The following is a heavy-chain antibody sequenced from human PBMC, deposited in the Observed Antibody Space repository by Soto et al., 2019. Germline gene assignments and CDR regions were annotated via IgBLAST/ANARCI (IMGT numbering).Heavy chain of an antibody. CDR3: ARGKSITIFGVVMGTYYYYMDV. V-gene: IGHV1-8*01. CDR1: GYTFTSYD. D-gene: IGHD3-3*01. CDR2: MNPNSGNT. J-gene: IGHJ6*03. Sequence: ASVKVSCKASGYTFTSYDINWVRQATGQGLEWMGWMNPNSGNTGYAQKFQGRVTMTRNTSISTAYMELSSLRSEDTAVYYCARGKSITIFGVVMGTYYYYMDVWGKGTTVTVSS.